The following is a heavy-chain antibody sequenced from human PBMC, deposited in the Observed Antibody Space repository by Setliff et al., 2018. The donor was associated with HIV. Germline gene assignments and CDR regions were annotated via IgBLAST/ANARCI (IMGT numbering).Heavy chain of an antibody. CDR3: AREHRLSSGYYLYYFDY. CDR1: GGTLSNYA. Sequence: ASVKVSCKASGGTLSNYAISWVRQAPGQGLEWMGGIIPILGTVDYAQKFQGRVTITADESTSTAYMQLSYLRSEDTAVYYCAREHRLSSGYYLYYFDYWGQGTLVTVSS. D-gene: IGHD3-22*01. J-gene: IGHJ4*02. V-gene: IGHV1-69*13. CDR2: IIPILGTV.